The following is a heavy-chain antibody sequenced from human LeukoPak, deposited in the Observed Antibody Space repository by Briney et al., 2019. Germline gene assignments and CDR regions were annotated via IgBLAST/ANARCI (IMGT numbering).Heavy chain of an antibody. V-gene: IGHV3-21*01. D-gene: IGHD6-19*01. Sequence: PGGSLRLSCAASGFTFSSYSMNWVRQAPGKGLEWVSSISSSSSYIYYADSVKGRFTISRDNAKNSLYLQMNSLRAEDTAVYYCAREGGWTDAFDIWGQGTMVTVSS. CDR1: GFTFSSYS. CDR2: ISSSSSYI. CDR3: AREGGWTDAFDI. J-gene: IGHJ3*02.